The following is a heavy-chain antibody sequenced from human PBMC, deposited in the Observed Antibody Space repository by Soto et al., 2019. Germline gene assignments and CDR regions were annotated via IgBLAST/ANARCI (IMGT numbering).Heavy chain of an antibody. Sequence: QVQLQESGPGLVKPSGTLSLTCAVSGDSVSSPYYWCWVRQPPGKGLEWIGEVFHTGTTSYNPSLRSRVPISMDKSINQFSLDLSSVTAADTAVYSCARSAGWYAVHSWGPGTLVLVSS. CDR3: ARSAGWYAVHS. CDR1: GDSVSSPYY. CDR2: VFHTGTT. V-gene: IGHV4-4*02. D-gene: IGHD6-19*01. J-gene: IGHJ4*02.